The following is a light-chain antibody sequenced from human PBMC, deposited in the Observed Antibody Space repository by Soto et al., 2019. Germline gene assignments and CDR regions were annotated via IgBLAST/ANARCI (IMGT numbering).Light chain of an antibody. CDR2: GAS. Sequence: EIVMTQSPATLSVSPGERATLSCRASQSVSSNLAWYQQKPGQAPRLLIYGASTRATGIPAWFSGSGSGTAFTLTISSLQSEDLAVYYCQQYNSWPRTFGQGTKLEIK. J-gene: IGKJ2*01. CDR1: QSVSSN. CDR3: QQYNSWPRT. V-gene: IGKV3-15*01.